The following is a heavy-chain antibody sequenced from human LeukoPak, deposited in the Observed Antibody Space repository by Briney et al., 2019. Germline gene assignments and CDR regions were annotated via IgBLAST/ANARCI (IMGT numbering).Heavy chain of an antibody. CDR2: INPSDGST. J-gene: IGHJ4*02. V-gene: IGHV1-46*01. CDR3: AREAGYYDSSGYLDY. Sequence: ASVKVSCKASGYTFTSYYMHWVRQAPGQGLEWMGIINPSDGSTSYAQKFQGRVTMTRDMSTSTVYMELSSLRSEDTAVYYCAREAGYYDSSGYLDYWGQGTLVTVSS. D-gene: IGHD3-22*01. CDR1: GYTFTSYY.